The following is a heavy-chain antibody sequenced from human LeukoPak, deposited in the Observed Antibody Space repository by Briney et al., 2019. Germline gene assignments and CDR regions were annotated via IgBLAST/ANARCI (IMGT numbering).Heavy chain of an antibody. V-gene: IGHV3-48*03. CDR2: ISSSGGTR. Sequence: GGSLRLSCAASGFAFSVYEMYWVRQAPGKGLEWVSYISSSGGTRYYADSVKGRFTISRDNAKNSLYLQMNSLRAEDTAVYYCATLTVASSFDYWGRGTLVTVSS. CDR3: ATLTVASSFDY. J-gene: IGHJ4*02. CDR1: GFAFSVYE. D-gene: IGHD6-19*01.